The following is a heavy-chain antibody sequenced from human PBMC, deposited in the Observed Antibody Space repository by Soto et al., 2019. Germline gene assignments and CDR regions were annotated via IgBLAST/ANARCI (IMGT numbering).Heavy chain of an antibody. D-gene: IGHD2-2*01. V-gene: IGHV1-69*12. Sequence: QVQLVQSGAEVKRPGCSVKVSCKASGGTFSSYAISWVRQAPGQGLEWMGGIIPIFGTPNYAQKFQGRVTITAEESTSTAYMELSSLRSEDTAVYYCARHVPAAGYYYGMDVWGQGTTVTVSS. CDR3: ARHVPAAGYYYGMDV. CDR2: IIPIFGTP. J-gene: IGHJ6*02. CDR1: GGTFSSYA.